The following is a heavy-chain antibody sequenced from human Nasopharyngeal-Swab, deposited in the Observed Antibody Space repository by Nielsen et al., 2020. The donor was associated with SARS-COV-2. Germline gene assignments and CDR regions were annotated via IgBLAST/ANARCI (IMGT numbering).Heavy chain of an antibody. V-gene: IGHV3-30*18. CDR3: AKANVLFWFGQFKNDGFDI. CDR2: LSYEGSKK. Sequence: SLKISCTASGFSFHNYGLHWVRQAPVQGLECVAVLSYEGSKKFYAESVEGRFTISRDYSKSTLYLQMDSLRTEDTAMYYCAKANVLFWFGQFKNDGFDIWGQGTMVAVSS. D-gene: IGHD3-10*01. J-gene: IGHJ3*02. CDR1: GFSFHNYG.